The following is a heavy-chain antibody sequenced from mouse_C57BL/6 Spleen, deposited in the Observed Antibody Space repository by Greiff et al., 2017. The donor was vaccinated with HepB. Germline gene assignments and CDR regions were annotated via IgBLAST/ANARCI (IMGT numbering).Heavy chain of an antibody. J-gene: IGHJ4*01. Sequence: QVQLQQPGAELVKPGASVKMSCKASGYTFTSYWITWVKQRPGQGLEWIGDIYPGSGSTNYNEKFKSKSTLTVDTSSSTAYMQLSSLTSEDSAVYYCARDGSSYAMDYWGQGTSVTVSS. CDR2: IYPGSGST. V-gene: IGHV1-55*01. CDR1: GYTFTSYW. D-gene: IGHD1-1*01. CDR3: ARDGSSYAMDY.